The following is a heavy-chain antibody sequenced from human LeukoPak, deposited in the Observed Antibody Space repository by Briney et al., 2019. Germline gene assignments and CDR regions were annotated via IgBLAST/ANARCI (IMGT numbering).Heavy chain of an antibody. CDR1: GFTVSSNY. D-gene: IGHD3-16*02. Sequence: PGGSLRLSCAASGFTVSSNYMSWVRQAPGKGLEWVSYISSSGSTIYYADSVKGRFTISRDNAKNSLYLQMNSLRAEDTAVYYCVRDYRACFDYWGQGTLVTVSS. V-gene: IGHV3-11*01. J-gene: IGHJ4*02. CDR2: ISSSGSTI. CDR3: VRDYRACFDY.